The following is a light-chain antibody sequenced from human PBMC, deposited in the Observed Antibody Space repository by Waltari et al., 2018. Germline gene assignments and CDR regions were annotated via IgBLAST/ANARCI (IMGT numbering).Light chain of an antibody. Sequence: EIVLTQSPGTLSLSPGERATLSCRASQSVSSSYVAWYQQKPGQAPRHLIYGASSRATGIPDRFSGSGSGTDFTLTMSRLEPEDFAVYYWQQYGSSPLTFGGGTKVEIK. CDR2: GAS. V-gene: IGKV3-20*01. CDR1: QSVSSSY. CDR3: QQYGSSPLT. J-gene: IGKJ4*01.